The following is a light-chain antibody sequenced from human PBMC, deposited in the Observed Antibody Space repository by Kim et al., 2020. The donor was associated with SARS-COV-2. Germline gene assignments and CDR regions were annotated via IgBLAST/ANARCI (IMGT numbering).Light chain of an antibody. Sequence: QSALTQHASVSGSPGQSITISCTGTSSDVGGYNYVSWYQQHPGKAPKLMIYDVSKRPSGVSNRFSGSKSGNTASLTISGLQAEDEADYYCSSYTSSSTLVFGGGTQLTVL. CDR1: SSDVGGYNY. CDR3: SSYTSSSTLV. V-gene: IGLV2-14*01. CDR2: DVS. J-gene: IGLJ3*02.